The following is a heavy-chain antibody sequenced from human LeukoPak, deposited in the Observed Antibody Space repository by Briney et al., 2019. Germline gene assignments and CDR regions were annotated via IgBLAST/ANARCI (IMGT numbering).Heavy chain of an antibody. V-gene: IGHV1-69*13. CDR2: IIPIFGTA. Sequence: GASVKVSYKASGGTFSSYAISWVRQAPGQGLEWMGGIIPIFGTANYAQKFQGRVTITADESTSTAYMELSSLRSEDTAVYYCARDLKPRDSDAFDIWGQGTLVTVSS. CDR1: GGTFSSYA. J-gene: IGHJ3*02. CDR3: ARDLKPRDSDAFDI.